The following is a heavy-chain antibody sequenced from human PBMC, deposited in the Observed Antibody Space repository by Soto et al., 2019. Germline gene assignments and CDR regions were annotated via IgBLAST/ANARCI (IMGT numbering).Heavy chain of an antibody. CDR3: ARDMDPNDAFDI. D-gene: IGHD3-10*01. V-gene: IGHV3-21*01. Sequence: GGSLRLSCAASGFTFSSYSMNWVRQAPGKGLEWVSSISSSSSYIYYADSVKGRFTISRDNAKNSLYLQMNSLRAEDTAVYYCARDMDPNDAFDIWGQGTMVTVSS. CDR2: ISSSSSYI. CDR1: GFTFSSYS. J-gene: IGHJ3*02.